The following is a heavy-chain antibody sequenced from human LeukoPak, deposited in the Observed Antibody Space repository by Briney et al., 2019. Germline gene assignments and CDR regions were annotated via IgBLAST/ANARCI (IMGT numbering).Heavy chain of an antibody. V-gene: IGHV4-4*02. CDR2: IYHSGST. J-gene: IGHJ4*02. CDR1: GGSISSSNW. CDR3: ARDEYYYGSGSYRYDY. D-gene: IGHD3-10*01. Sequence: SSETLSLTCAVSGGSISSSNWWSWVRQPPGKGLEWIGEIYHSGSTNYNPSLKSRVTISVDKSKNQFSLKLSSVTAADTAVHYCARDEYYYGSGSYRYDYWGQGTLVTVSS.